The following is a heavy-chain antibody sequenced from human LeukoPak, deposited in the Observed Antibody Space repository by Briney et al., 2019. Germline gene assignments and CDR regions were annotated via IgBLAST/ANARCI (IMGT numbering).Heavy chain of an antibody. D-gene: IGHD3-10*01. Sequence: SETLSLTCAVYGGSFSGYYWSWIRQPPGKGLEWIGEINHSGSTNYNPSLKSRVTISVDASKNQFSLKLSSVTAADTAVYYCARQYYGSGKIDYWGQGTLVTVSS. CDR2: INHSGST. CDR3: ARQYYGSGKIDY. CDR1: GGSFSGYY. V-gene: IGHV4-34*01. J-gene: IGHJ4*02.